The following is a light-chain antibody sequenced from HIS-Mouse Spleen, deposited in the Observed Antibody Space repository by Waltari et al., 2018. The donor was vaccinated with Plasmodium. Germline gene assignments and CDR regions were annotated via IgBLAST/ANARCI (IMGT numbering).Light chain of an antibody. J-gene: IGLJ3*02. V-gene: IGLV3-10*01. Sequence: SYELTQPPSVPVSPGQTARITCPGTALPKKYAYWYQQKSGKAPVLVIYEDSKRPSGIPERFSGSSSGTMATLTISGAQVEDEADYYCYSTDSSGNHRVFGGGTKLTVL. CDR3: YSTDSSGNHRV. CDR1: ALPKKY. CDR2: EDS.